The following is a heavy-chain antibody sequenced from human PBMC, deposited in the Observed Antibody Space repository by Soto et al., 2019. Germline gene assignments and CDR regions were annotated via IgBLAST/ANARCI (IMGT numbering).Heavy chain of an antibody. CDR3: AKSGPTNYFDF. Sequence: GGSMRLSCAASGFTFSTFAMNWVRQAPGKGLEWVSGITGGSGFTFYADSVKGRFTISRDDSENTLFLQMSSLRAEDTAKYYCAKSGPTNYFDFWGQGTLVTVSS. CDR1: GFTFSTFA. CDR2: ITGGSGFT. J-gene: IGHJ4*02. V-gene: IGHV3-23*01. D-gene: IGHD1-26*01.